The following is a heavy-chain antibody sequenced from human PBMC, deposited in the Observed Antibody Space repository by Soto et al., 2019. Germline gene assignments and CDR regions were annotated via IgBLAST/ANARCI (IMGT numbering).Heavy chain of an antibody. CDR1: GGSFSSGVYY. J-gene: IGHJ4*02. D-gene: IGHD3-3*01. V-gene: IGHV4-61*08. CDR2: ISNSGST. CDR3: ARLRIKNFGVVTGHYFDY. Sequence: PXEILSLSLSVSGGSFSSGVYYWSWIRQPPGKGLELIGYISNSGSTNYNPSLTSRVAISLDRSRNQFSLKLTSVTAADTAVYYCARLRIKNFGVVTGHYFDYWGRGTLVTVSS.